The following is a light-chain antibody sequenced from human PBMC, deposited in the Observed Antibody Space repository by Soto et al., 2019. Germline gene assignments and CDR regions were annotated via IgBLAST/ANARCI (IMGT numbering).Light chain of an antibody. Sequence: QSALTQPPSASGSPGQSVTISCTGTSSDVGGYNYVSWYQQHPGKAPKLMIYEVSERPSGVPDRFSGSKSGNTASLTVSGLQAEDEADYYCTSYAGDTSLGVLGGGTKVTVL. V-gene: IGLV2-8*01. CDR3: TSYAGDTSLGV. J-gene: IGLJ3*02. CDR2: EVS. CDR1: SSDVGGYNY.